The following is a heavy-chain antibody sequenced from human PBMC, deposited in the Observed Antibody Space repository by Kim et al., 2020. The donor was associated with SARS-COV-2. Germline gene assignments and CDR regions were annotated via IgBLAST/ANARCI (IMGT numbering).Heavy chain of an antibody. CDR2: INTKTGDP. V-gene: IGHV7-4-1*02. J-gene: IGHJ5*02. CDR1: GYTFISYA. CDR3: TRGDADYGDYVEWFDP. Sequence: ASVKVSCKASGYTFISYAMNWVRQAPGQGLEWMGWINTKTGDPMYAQGFTGRFVFSLDTSVSTAYLQISSLKAEDTAVYYCTRGDADYGDYVEWFDPWGQGTLVTVSS. D-gene: IGHD4-17*01.